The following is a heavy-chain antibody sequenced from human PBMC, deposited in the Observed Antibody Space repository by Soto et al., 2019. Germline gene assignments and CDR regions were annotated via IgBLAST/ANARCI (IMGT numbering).Heavy chain of an antibody. J-gene: IGHJ6*02. Sequence: SLKISCKGSGYSFTSYWIGWVRQMPGKGLEWMGIINPGDSETRYSPSFQGQVTISADKSIGTAYLQWRSLKASDTAIYYCARRLQTIYFYGMDVWGQGTTVTVSS. V-gene: IGHV5-51*01. CDR1: GYSFTSYW. CDR3: ARRLQTIYFYGMDV. CDR2: INPGDSET. D-gene: IGHD5-12*01.